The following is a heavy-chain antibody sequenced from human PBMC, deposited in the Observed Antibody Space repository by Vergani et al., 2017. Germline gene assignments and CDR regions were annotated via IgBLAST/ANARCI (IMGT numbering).Heavy chain of an antibody. V-gene: IGHV3-30*18. J-gene: IGHJ4*02. Sequence: VQLVESGGGVVQPGRSLRLSCAVSGFRFSDYGMHWVRQAPGRGLEWVALISYDGDTTYYEDSVKGRVTISRDNSKNTLFLQMHSLRVDDTALYYCAKFPLNITTPDRDDFWGQGSLVTVSS. CDR2: ISYDGDTT. CDR1: GFRFSDYG. D-gene: IGHD1-1*01. CDR3: AKFPLNITTPDRDDF.